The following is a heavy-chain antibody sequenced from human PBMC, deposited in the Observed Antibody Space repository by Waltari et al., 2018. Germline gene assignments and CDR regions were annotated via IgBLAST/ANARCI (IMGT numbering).Heavy chain of an antibody. CDR1: GGSISSSSYY. V-gene: IGHV4-39*07. D-gene: IGHD5-12*01. J-gene: IGHJ4*02. CDR3: ARDPSSGYESDFDY. Sequence: QLQLQESGPGLVKPSETLSLTCTVSGGSISSSSYYWGWIRQPPGKGLEWIGSIYYSGSTYYTPSLKSRVTISVDTSKNQFSLKLSSVTAADTAVYYCARDPSSGYESDFDYWGQGTLVTVSS. CDR2: IYYSGST.